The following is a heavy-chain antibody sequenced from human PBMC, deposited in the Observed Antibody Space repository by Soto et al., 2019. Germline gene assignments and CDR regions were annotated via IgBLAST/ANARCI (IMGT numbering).Heavy chain of an antibody. J-gene: IGHJ3*01. V-gene: IGHV4-39*07. D-gene: IGHD3-22*01. CDR1: GGSFSSSSYY. Sequence: TSETLSLTCTVSGGSFSSSSYYWGRIRQPPGKGLQWIGEINHSGSSNYNPSLASRVIISADTSKNQFSLKVGSVTAADTAVYFCARSSFYNDFAFDFWGQGTMVTVSS. CDR2: INHSGSS. CDR3: ARSSFYNDFAFDF.